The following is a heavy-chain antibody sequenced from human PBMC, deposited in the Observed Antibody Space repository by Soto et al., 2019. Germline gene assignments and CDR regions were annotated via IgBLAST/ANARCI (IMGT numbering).Heavy chain of an antibody. CDR3: AKRPYDTSFGMDV. V-gene: IGHV3-30*18. Sequence: PGGSLRLSCTASGFKLRNYGMHWVRQSPGKGLDWVAAISNDGYNKYYGESVKGRFTISRDNSKSTLYLQMNSLRPEDTALYYXAKRPYDTSFGMDVWGQGTTVTVSS. CDR2: ISNDGYNK. D-gene: IGHD3-22*01. J-gene: IGHJ6*02. CDR1: GFKLRNYG.